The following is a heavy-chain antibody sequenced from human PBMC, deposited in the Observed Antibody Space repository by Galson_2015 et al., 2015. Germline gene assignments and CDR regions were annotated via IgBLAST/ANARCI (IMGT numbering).Heavy chain of an antibody. J-gene: IGHJ4*02. D-gene: IGHD1-26*01. CDR3: ARTVGTVGFDN. V-gene: IGHV3-23*01. Sequence: SLRLSCAASGFTFSSYAMNWVRQAPGKGLEWVSTIATNGRTKYHADSVKGRFTISRDNSKSTLYLQMNSLRAEDTAIYYCARTVGTVGFDNWGQGTPVTVSS. CDR2: IATNGRTK. CDR1: GFTFSSYA.